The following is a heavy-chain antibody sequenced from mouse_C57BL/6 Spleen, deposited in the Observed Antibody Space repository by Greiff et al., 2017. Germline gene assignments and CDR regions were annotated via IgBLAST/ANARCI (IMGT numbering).Heavy chain of an antibody. CDR2: INPSSGYT. V-gene: IGHV1-4*01. CDR3: ARDSFYAMDY. Sequence: QVQLKESGAELARPGASVKMSCKASGYTFTSYTMHWVKQRPGQGLEWIGYINPSSGYTKYNQKFKDKATLTADKSSSTAYMQQSSLTSEDSEVYYCARDSFYAMDYWGQGTSVTVSS. J-gene: IGHJ4*01. CDR1: GYTFTSYT.